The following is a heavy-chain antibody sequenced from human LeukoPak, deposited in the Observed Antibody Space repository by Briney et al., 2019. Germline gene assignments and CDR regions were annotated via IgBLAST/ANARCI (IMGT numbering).Heavy chain of an antibody. V-gene: IGHV3-53*01. CDR1: GFTVSSNS. Sequence: PGGSLRLSCTVSGFTVSSNSMSWVRQAPGKGLEWVSFIYSDNTHYSDSVKGRFTISRDNSENTLYLQMNSQRAEDTAVYYCAVDDYYDSSGYSHAFDIWGQGTMVTASS. J-gene: IGHJ3*02. CDR2: IYSDNT. CDR3: AVDDYYDSSGYSHAFDI. D-gene: IGHD3-22*01.